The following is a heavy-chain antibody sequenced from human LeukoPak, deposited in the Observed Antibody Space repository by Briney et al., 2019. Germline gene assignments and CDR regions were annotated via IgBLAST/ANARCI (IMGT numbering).Heavy chain of an antibody. J-gene: IGHJ5*02. D-gene: IGHD3-3*01. CDR2: INTNSGGT. Sequence: ASVKVSCKASGYTFTGYYMHWVRQAPGQGLEWMGWINTNSGGTNYAKKFQGRVTITRDTSISTAYMELSRLRSDDTAVYYCAIGRFLEWFSANWFDPWGQGTLVTVSS. V-gene: IGHV1-2*02. CDR1: GYTFTGYY. CDR3: AIGRFLEWFSANWFDP.